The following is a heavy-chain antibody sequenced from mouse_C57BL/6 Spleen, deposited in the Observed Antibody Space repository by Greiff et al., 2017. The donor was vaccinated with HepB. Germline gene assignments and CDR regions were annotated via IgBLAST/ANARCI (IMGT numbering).Heavy chain of an antibody. J-gene: IGHJ3*01. CDR3: ARGAAQATFPY. Sequence: EVKLMESGPGLVKPSQSLSLTCSVTGYSITSGYYWNWIRQFPGNKLEWMGYISYDGSNNYNPSLKNRISITRDTSKNQFFLKLNSVTTEDTATYYCARGAAQATFPYWGQGTLVTVSA. CDR2: ISYDGSN. D-gene: IGHD3-2*02. V-gene: IGHV3-6*01. CDR1: GYSITSGYY.